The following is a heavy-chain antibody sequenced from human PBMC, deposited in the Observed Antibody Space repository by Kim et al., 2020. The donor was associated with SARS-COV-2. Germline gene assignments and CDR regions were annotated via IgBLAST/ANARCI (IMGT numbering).Heavy chain of an antibody. V-gene: IGHV5-51*01. Sequence: GESLKISCKGSGYSFTSYWIGWVRQMPGKGLEWMGIIYPGDSDTRYSPSFQGQVTISADKSISTAYLQWSSLKASDTAMYYCATGPHVGLVPADLAFDYWGQGTLVTVSS. CDR2: IYPGDSDT. J-gene: IGHJ4*02. CDR3: ATGPHVGLVPADLAFDY. D-gene: IGHD2-2*01. CDR1: GYSFTSYW.